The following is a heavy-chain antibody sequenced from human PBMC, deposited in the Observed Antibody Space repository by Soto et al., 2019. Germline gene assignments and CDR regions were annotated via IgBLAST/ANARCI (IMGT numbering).Heavy chain of an antibody. D-gene: IGHD6-19*01. J-gene: IGHJ4*01. CDR3: AKGKYSSGWYFDY. CDR1: GFTFSYYA. CDR2: ISGSGGST. V-gene: IGHV3-23*01. Sequence: EVQLLESGGGLVQPGGSLRLSCAASGFTFSYYAMSWVRQAPGKGLEWVSAISGSGGSTYYADSVKGRFTISRDNSKNTLSLEMNSPRAEDTAVYYCAKGKYSSGWYFDYWGHGTLVTVSS.